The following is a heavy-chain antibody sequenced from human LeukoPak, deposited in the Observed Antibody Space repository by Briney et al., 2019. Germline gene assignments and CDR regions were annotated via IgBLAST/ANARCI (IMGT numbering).Heavy chain of an antibody. Sequence: PSETLSLTCTVSGGSISSYYWSWIRQPPGKGLEWIGYIYYSGRTNYNPSLKSRVTISVDTSKNQFSLNLSSVTAADTAVYYCARGQGLEGFWGQGTLVTVSS. CDR2: IYYSGRT. D-gene: IGHD3-3*01. J-gene: IGHJ4*02. CDR3: ARGQGLEGF. V-gene: IGHV4-59*01. CDR1: GGSISSYY.